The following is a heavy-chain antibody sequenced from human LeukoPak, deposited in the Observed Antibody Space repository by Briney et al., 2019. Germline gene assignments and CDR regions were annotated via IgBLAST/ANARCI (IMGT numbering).Heavy chain of an antibody. CDR1: GFTFSSYG. CDR2: ISYDGSNK. D-gene: IGHD1-1*01. CDR3: ARDRYDGYYYGLDV. Sequence: PGRSLRLSCAASGFTFSSYGMHWVRQAPGKGLEWVAVISYDGSNKYYADSVKGRFTISRDNAKNSLYLQMNSLRAEDTAVYYCARDRYDGYYYGLDVWGQGTTVTVSS. J-gene: IGHJ6*02. V-gene: IGHV3-30*03.